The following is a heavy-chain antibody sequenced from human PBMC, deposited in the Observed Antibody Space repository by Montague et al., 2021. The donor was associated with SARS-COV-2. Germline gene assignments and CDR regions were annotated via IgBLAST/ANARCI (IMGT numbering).Heavy chain of an antibody. V-gene: IGHV6-1*01. Sequence: CAISGDSVSSNSAAWNWIRQSPSRGLEWLGRTYYRSKWYNDYAVSVKSXITINPDTSKNQFSLQLNSVTAEDTAVYYCARELRHIIMIVDIRGFDYWGQGTLVTVSS. J-gene: IGHJ4*02. D-gene: IGHD3-22*01. CDR3: ARELRHIIMIVDIRGFDY. CDR2: TYYRSKWYN. CDR1: GDSVSSNSAA.